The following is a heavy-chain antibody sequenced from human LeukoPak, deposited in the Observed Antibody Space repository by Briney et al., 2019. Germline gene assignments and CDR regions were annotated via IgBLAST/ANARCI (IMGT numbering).Heavy chain of an antibody. Sequence: ASVKVSCKASGGTFSSYAISWVRQAPGQGLECMGGIIPIFGTANYAQKFQGRVTITADESTGTAYMELSSLRSEDTAVYYCARAAYYYGSGSYHFDYWGQGTLVTVSS. D-gene: IGHD3-10*01. J-gene: IGHJ4*02. CDR3: ARAAYYYGSGSYHFDY. CDR1: GGTFSSYA. CDR2: IIPIFGTA. V-gene: IGHV1-69*13.